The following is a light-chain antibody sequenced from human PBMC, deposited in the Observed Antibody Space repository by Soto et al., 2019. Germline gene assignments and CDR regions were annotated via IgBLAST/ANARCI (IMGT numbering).Light chain of an antibody. Sequence: QLVLTQPASVSGSPGQSITISCTGTSSDVGGYNYVSWYQHHPGKAPELMMYEVSNRPSGVSNRFSGSRSGNTASLTISGLQSEDEAEYYCNSYTSSSTFVFGTGTKLTVL. CDR1: SSDVGGYNY. CDR3: NSYTSSSTFV. J-gene: IGLJ1*01. CDR2: EVS. V-gene: IGLV2-14*01.